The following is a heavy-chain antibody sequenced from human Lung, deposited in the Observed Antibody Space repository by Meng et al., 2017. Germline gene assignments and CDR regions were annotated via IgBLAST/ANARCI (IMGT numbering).Heavy chain of an antibody. CDR2: IKSNTDGGTA. J-gene: IGHJ4*02. CDR3: TWDDKAVSDY. Sequence: VHCVESGGVLVKTGESLIRSWAASGFYFNNAWMSWVRQAPGKGLEWVGRIKSNTDGGTAEYAAPVTGRFTISRDDSKSTLYLQMSGLRIDDTGVYYCTWDDKAVSDYWGQGTLVTVSS. D-gene: IGHD1-26*01. CDR1: GFYFNNAW. V-gene: IGHV3-15*01.